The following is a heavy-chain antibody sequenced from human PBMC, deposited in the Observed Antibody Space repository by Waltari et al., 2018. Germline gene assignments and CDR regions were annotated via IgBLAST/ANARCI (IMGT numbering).Heavy chain of an antibody. CDR2: IVPILDMT. CDR1: GGTFNNSA. V-gene: IGHV1-69*04. CDR3: ARAPTDTVVFDI. D-gene: IGHD2-21*02. Sequence: QVQLVQSGAAVRKPGSSVRVSCKASGGTFNNSAIGWVRLAPGQGPDWMGRIVPILDMTDYAQRFQGRVTITADESTRTAYMELTSLRSEDTAVYYCARAPTDTVVFDIWGQGTLVTVSS. J-gene: IGHJ4*02.